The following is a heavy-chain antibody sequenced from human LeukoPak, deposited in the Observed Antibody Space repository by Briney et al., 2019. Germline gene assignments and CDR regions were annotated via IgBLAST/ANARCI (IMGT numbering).Heavy chain of an antibody. CDR1: GGSFSGYY. CDR3: ATLEGTSIAAAGTWVDY. CDR2: INHSGST. Sequence: PSETLSLTCAVYGGSFSGYYWSWIRQPPGKVLEWIGEINHSGSTNYNPSLKSRVTISVDTSKNQFSLKLSSVTAADTAVYYCATLEGTSIAAAGTWVDYWGQGTLVTVSS. V-gene: IGHV4-34*01. J-gene: IGHJ4*02. D-gene: IGHD6-13*01.